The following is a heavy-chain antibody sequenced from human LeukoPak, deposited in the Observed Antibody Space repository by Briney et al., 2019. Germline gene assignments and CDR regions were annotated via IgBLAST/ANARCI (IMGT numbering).Heavy chain of an antibody. CDR3: VQGWRDN. J-gene: IGHJ4*02. D-gene: IGHD2-15*01. Sequence: GSLRLSCAASGFTFSNYWMTWVRQAPGKGLEWVANINQDSSGKFYVDSVKGRFTISRDNAENSLYLHLNTLRPEDTAVYYCVQGWRDNWGQGALVTVSS. V-gene: IGHV3-7*01. CDR2: INQDSSGK. CDR1: GFTFSNYW.